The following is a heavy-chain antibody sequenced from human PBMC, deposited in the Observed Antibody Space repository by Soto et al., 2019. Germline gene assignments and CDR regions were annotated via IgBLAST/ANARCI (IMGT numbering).Heavy chain of an antibody. CDR3: ARDARRVATMVHYYGMDV. CDR1: GGSISSYY. D-gene: IGHD5-12*01. CDR2: IYYSGGT. J-gene: IGHJ6*02. Sequence: PSETLSLTCTVSGGSISSYYWSWIRQPPGKGLEWIGYIYYSGGTIYNPSLKSRVTISVDTSKNQFSLKLSSVTAADTAVYYCARDARRVATMVHYYGMDVWGQGTTVTVSS. V-gene: IGHV4-59*01.